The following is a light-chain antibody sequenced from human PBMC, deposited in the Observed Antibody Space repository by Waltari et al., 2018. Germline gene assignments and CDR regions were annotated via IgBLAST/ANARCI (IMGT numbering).Light chain of an antibody. J-gene: IGLJ2*01. CDR1: SSNIGAGYD. CDR2: TNN. V-gene: IGLV1-40*01. Sequence: SVLPPPPSVSGAPGQRVTTSCTGNSSNIGAGYDVRWYQQLPATAPKLLIYTNNHRPSGVPDRFSGSKSGTSASLAISGLQAEDEAHYHCQSYDSSLSGEVFGGGTKLTVL. CDR3: QSYDSSLSGEV.